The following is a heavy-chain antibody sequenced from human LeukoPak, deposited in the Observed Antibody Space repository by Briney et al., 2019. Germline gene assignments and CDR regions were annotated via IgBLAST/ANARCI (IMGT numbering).Heavy chain of an antibody. V-gene: IGHV3-48*01. CDR1: GFTFSNYN. J-gene: IGHJ4*02. D-gene: IGHD5-18*01. CDR2: ITSSSSTI. CDR3: ARVWDGYSGEDY. Sequence: GGSLRLSCAASGFTFSNYNMIWVRQAPGKGLECISYITSSSSTIHYADSVKCRFTISRDNAKKSLYLQMNSLRADDTAVYYCARVWDGYSGEDYWGQGTLVTVSS.